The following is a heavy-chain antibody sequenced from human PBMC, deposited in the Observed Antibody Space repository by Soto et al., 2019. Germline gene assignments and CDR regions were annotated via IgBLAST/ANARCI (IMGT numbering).Heavy chain of an antibody. D-gene: IGHD2-15*01. CDR2: ISAYNGNT. CDR1: GCTFTSYG. J-gene: IGHJ4*02. CDR3: ARDYRGYCSCRSCYLFGY. Sequence: QVQLVQSGAEVKKPGASVKVSCKASGCTFTSYGISWVRQAPGQGLEWMGWISAYNGNTNYAQKLQGRVTMTTDTSTSTAYVELMRLRSDDTAGYYCARDYRGYCSCRSCYLFGYWGPGTLGTVFS. V-gene: IGHV1-18*01.